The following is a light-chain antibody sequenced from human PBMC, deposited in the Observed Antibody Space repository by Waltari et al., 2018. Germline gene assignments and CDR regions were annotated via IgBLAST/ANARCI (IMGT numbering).Light chain of an antibody. CDR3: QHYVRLPVT. CDR2: GAS. J-gene: IGKJ1*01. CDR1: QSVGRA. Sequence: EIVLTPSPVTLSMSPGERATLSCWASQSVGRALAWYQQKPGQAPRLLIYGASIRAAGIPDRFSGSGSGTDFSLTINRLEAEDFTVYYCQHYVRLPVTFGQGTKVELK. V-gene: IGKV3-20*01.